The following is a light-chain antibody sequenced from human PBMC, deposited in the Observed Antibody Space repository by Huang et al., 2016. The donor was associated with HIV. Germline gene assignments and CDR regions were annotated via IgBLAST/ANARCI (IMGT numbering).Light chain of an antibody. CDR3: QQSYSNTFT. J-gene: IGKJ3*01. CDR2: AAS. CDR1: QSISSY. Sequence: DIQMTQSPSSLSASVGDSVIITCRASQSISSYLNWYQQQTGKAPNLLIYAASSLQRGVPSRFSGSGSGTDFTLTIRSLQPEDFATYYCQQSYSNTFTFGAGTKVDVK. V-gene: IGKV1-39*01.